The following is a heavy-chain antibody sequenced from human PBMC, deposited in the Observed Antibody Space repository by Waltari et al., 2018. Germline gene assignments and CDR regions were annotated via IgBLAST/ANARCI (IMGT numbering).Heavy chain of an antibody. CDR1: GGSFSGYY. V-gene: IGHV4-34*01. CDR3: ARGYVLYGSGPDYYYYYMDV. J-gene: IGHJ6*03. Sequence: QVQLQQWGAGLLKPSETLSLTCAVYGGSFSGYYWSWIRQPPGKGLEWIGELNPSGSTNYNPSLKSRVTISVDTSKNQFSLKLSSVTAADTAVYYCARGYVLYGSGPDYYYYYMDVWGKGTTVTVSS. D-gene: IGHD6-19*01. CDR2: LNPSGST.